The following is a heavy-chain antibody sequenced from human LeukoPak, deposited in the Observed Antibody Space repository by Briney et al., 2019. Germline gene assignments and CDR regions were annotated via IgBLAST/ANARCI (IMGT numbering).Heavy chain of an antibody. V-gene: IGHV3-74*01. CDR3: ARPRVSGWYYDY. CDR1: GFTFSSYW. CDR2: INSDGSTT. D-gene: IGHD6-19*01. Sequence: PGGSLRLSCAASGFTFSSYWVHWVRQAPGKGLVWVSRINSDGSTTSYADSVKGRFTISRDNAKNTLYLQMSSLRAEDTAVYYCARPRVSGWYYDYWGQGTLVTVSS. J-gene: IGHJ4*02.